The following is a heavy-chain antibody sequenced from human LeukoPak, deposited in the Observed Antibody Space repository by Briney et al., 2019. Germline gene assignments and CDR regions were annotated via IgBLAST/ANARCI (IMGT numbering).Heavy chain of an antibody. J-gene: IGHJ4*02. D-gene: IGHD3-22*01. V-gene: IGHV1-69*13. CDR1: GGTFSSYA. CDR2: IIPIFGTA. CDR3: ARDYYYDSSGYSGYFDY. Sequence: VASVKVSCKASGGTFSSYAISWVRQAPGQGLEWMVGIIPIFGTANYAQKFQGRVTITADESTSTAYMELSSLRSEDTAVYYCARDYYYDSSGYSGYFDYWGQGTLVTVSS.